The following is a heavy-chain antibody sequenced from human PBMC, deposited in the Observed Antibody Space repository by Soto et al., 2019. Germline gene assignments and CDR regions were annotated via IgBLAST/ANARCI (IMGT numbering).Heavy chain of an antibody. CDR2: ISYDGSNK. D-gene: IGHD7-27*01. Sequence: PGGSLRLSCAVSGFTFSSYGMHWGRQAPGQGLEWVAVISYDGSNKYYTDSVKGRFTISRDNSKNTLYLQMNSLRAEDTAVYYSAKDPYRWGTHYYYYGVDVWGQGTTVTVSS. CDR3: AKDPYRWGTHYYYYGVDV. CDR1: GFTFSSYG. V-gene: IGHV3-30*18. J-gene: IGHJ6*02.